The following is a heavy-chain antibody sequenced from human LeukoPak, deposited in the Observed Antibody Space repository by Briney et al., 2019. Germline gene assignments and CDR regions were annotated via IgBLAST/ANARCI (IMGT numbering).Heavy chain of an antibody. Sequence: ASETLSLTCAVYGGSFSGYYWSWIRQPPGKGLEWIGEINHSGSTNYNPSLKSRVTISVDTSKNQFSLKLSPVTAADTAVYYCARVAVVTAIRAGWFDPWGQGTLVTVSS. CDR1: GGSFSGYY. CDR3: ARVAVVTAIRAGWFDP. V-gene: IGHV4-34*01. D-gene: IGHD2-21*02. CDR2: INHSGST. J-gene: IGHJ5*02.